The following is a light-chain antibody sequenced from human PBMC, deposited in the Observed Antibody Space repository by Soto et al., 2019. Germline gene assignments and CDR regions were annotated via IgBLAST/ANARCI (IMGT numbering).Light chain of an antibody. Sequence: EIVLTQSPATLSLSPGERATLSCRASQSVGSSLAWYQQKPGQAPRLLIYGASNRATGIPTRFSGSGSGTDFTLTISSLEPEDFAVYYCQQRSNWLWTFGQGTKVEIK. V-gene: IGKV3-11*01. J-gene: IGKJ1*01. CDR3: QQRSNWLWT. CDR1: QSVGSS. CDR2: GAS.